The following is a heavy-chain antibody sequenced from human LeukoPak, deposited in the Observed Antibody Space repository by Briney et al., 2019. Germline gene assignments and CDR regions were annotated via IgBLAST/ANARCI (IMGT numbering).Heavy chain of an antibody. CDR2: ISGSGNNV. D-gene: IGHD2-15*01. V-gene: IGHV3-48*01. CDR3: ARDAVQADTPFYFDI. J-gene: IGHJ4*02. CDR1: GFTLASYS. Sequence: PGGSLRLSCSPSGFTLASYSMSWVRQAPGKGLQWVSFISGSGNNVLYADSVKGRFTISRDNAENSLYLQIDSLRVEDTAVYYCARDAVQADTPFYFDIWGQGALVTVSS.